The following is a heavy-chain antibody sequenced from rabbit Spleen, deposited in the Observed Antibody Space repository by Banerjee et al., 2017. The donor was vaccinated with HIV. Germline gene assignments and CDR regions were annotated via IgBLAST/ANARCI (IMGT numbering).Heavy chain of an antibody. CDR3: ARDLAGVVGWNFNL. Sequence: QEQLVESGGGLVKPGASLTLICTASGFSFSGGYNMCWVRQAPGKGLEWIACIYTGSSGSTAYASWAKGRFTISTASATTVTLQMTSLTAADTATYFCARDLAGVVGWNFNLWGPGTLVTVS. CDR2: IYTGSSGST. J-gene: IGHJ4*01. V-gene: IGHV1S45*01. CDR1: GFSFSGGYN. D-gene: IGHD4-1*01.